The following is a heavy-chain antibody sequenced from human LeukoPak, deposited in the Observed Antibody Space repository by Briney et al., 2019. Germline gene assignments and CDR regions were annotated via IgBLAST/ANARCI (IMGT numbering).Heavy chain of an antibody. CDR2: ISYDGSNK. CDR3: ANGGSPMEMPTPNFHY. D-gene: IGHD5-24*01. CDR1: GFTFSSCG. V-gene: IGHV3-30*18. Sequence: GRSLRLSCAASGFTFSSCGMHWVRQAPGKGREWVAVISYDGSNKYYADSVKGRFTISRDNSKNTLYLQMNSLRAEDTAVYFCANGGSPMEMPTPNFHYWGQGTLVTVSS. J-gene: IGHJ4*02.